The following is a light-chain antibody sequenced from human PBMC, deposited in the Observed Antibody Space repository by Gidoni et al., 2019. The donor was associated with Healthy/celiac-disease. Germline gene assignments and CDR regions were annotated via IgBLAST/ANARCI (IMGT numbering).Light chain of an antibody. CDR2: SGS. V-gene: IGKV2-28*01. CDR1: TSLLHSNGYNY. Sequence: DSGMTQSPISLPVTPGEPASISCRSSTSLLHSNGYNYLDWYLQKPGQSPQLLIYSGSNRASGAPARFSGSGSGTDFTLKISRVEADDVGVYYCLQAQQTPWTFGQGTKVEIK. CDR3: LQAQQTPWT. J-gene: IGKJ1*01.